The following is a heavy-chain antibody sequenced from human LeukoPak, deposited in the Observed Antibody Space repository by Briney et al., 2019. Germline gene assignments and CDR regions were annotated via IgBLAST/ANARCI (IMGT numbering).Heavy chain of an antibody. CDR1: GFIFNSYG. CDR3: ARDRGHYNSGSILDC. D-gene: IGHD3-10*01. J-gene: IGHJ4*02. V-gene: IGHV3-33*01. CDR2: TWYDGNKR. Sequence: GGSLRLSCTASGFIFNSYGMHWVRQAPGKGLEWVAVTWYDGNKRYHAESVKGRFTISRDNSKNTLYLQMNSLRVEDTAVYYCARDRGHYNSGSILDCWGQGTQVTVSS.